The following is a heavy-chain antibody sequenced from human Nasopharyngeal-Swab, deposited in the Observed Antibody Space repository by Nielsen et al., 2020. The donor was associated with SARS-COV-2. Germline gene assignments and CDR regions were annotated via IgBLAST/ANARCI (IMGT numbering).Heavy chain of an antibody. CDR1: GGSIGTYY. Sequence: SETLSLTCTVPGGSIGTYYWSWIRQPPGKGLEWIGYIYYTGSTKYNPSLKGRVTLSVDTSENQFSLRLTSVTAAASAAYYCARQDVSGSYRFMVYWGQGTLVTVSS. J-gene: IGHJ4*02. CDR3: ARQDVSGSYRFMVY. CDR2: IYYTGST. D-gene: IGHD3-16*02. V-gene: IGHV4-59*08.